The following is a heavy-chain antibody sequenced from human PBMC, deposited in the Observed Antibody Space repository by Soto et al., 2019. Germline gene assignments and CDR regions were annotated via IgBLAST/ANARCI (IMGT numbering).Heavy chain of an antibody. Sequence: ASVKVSCKASGYTFTSYYMHWVRQAPGQGLEWMGIINPSGGSTSYAQKFQGRVTMTRDTSKSTAYMELSGLRSDDTAIYYCARVRIQLWYDALDIWGQGTMVTVSS. D-gene: IGHD1-1*01. V-gene: IGHV1-46*01. CDR1: GYTFTSYY. J-gene: IGHJ3*02. CDR3: ARVRIQLWYDALDI. CDR2: INPSGGST.